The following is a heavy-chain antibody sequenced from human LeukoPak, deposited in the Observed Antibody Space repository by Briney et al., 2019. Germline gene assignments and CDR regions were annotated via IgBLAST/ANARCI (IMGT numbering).Heavy chain of an antibody. CDR2: INSDGSST. D-gene: IGHD5-18*01. CDR1: GFTFSNYR. Sequence: GGSLRLSCAASGFTFSNYRMHWVRQAPGKGLVWVSRINSDGSSTSYADSVKGRFTISRDSAKNTLYLQMNSLRAEDTAVYYCAREGSYGQFDYWGQGTLVTVSS. CDR3: AREGSYGQFDY. V-gene: IGHV3-74*01. J-gene: IGHJ4*02.